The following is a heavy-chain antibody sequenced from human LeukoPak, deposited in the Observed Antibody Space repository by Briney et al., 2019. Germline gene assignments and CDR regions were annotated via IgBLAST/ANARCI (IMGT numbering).Heavy chain of an antibody. Sequence: ASVKVSCKASGYTFTSYYMHWVRQAPGQGLEWMGIINPSGGSTSYAQKFQGRVTMNRDTSTSTVYMELSSLRSEDTAVYYCAGASGSYGEGFDYWGQGTLVTVSS. CDR3: AGASGSYGEGFDY. CDR1: GYTFTSYY. CDR2: INPSGGST. V-gene: IGHV1-46*03. D-gene: IGHD1-26*01. J-gene: IGHJ4*02.